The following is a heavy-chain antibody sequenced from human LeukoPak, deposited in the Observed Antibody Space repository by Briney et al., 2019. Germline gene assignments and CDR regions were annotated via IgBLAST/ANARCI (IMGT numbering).Heavy chain of an antibody. CDR1: EFTFSTFY. Sequence: PGGSLRLSCAASEFTFSTFYMHWVRQAPGKGLVWVSRINADGGTTGYADSVKGRFTISRDNAKNTLYLQMNSLRAEDTAVYYCATGVYDSRVYFDYWGQGTLVTVSS. J-gene: IGHJ4*02. D-gene: IGHD5/OR15-5a*01. CDR2: INADGGTT. CDR3: ATGVYDSRVYFDY. V-gene: IGHV3-74*01.